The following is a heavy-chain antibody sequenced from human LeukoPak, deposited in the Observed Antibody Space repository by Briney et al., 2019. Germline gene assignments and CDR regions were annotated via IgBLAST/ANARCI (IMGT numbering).Heavy chain of an antibody. V-gene: IGHV4-59*01. CDR3: AREWDGRYCSGGSCPSGFDY. Sequence: NPSETLSLTCTVSGGSISSYYWSWIRQPPGKGLEWIGYIYYSGSTNYNPSLKSRVTISVDTSKNQFSLKLSSVTAAVTAVYYCAREWDGRYCSGGSCPSGFDYWGQGTLVTVSS. D-gene: IGHD2-15*01. J-gene: IGHJ4*02. CDR1: GGSISSYY. CDR2: IYYSGST.